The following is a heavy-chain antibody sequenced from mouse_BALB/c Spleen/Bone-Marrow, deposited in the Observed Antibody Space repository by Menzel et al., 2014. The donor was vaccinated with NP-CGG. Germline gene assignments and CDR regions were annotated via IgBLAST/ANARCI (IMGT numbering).Heavy chain of an antibody. CDR3: ARHRYYFDY. CDR1: GFAFSSYD. CDR2: ISSGGGST. J-gene: IGHJ2*01. Sequence: EVQRVESGGGLVKPGGSLKLSCAASGFAFSSYDMSWVRQTPEKRLEWVAYISSGGGSTYYPDTVKGRFTISRDNAKNTLYLQVSSLKSEDTAMYYCARHRYYFDYWGQGTTLTVSS. V-gene: IGHV5-12-1*01.